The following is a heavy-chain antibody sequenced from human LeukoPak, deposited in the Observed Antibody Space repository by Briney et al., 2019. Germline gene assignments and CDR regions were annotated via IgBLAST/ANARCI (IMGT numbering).Heavy chain of an antibody. J-gene: IGHJ4*02. CDR1: GFTFSNYA. V-gene: IGHV3-11*04. Sequence: PGGSLRLSCAASGFTFSNYAMSWVRQAPGKGLEWISYIGLSGSPLDYADSVRGRFTISRDNAKNSLYLEMNSLRAEDTAVYYCARKDFSSGSFSYWGQGTLVTVSS. CDR3: ARKDFSSGSFSY. CDR2: IGLSGSPL. D-gene: IGHD3-22*01.